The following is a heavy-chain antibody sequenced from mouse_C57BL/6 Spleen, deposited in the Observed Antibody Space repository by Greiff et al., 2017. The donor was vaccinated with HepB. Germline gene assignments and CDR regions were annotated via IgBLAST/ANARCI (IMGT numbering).Heavy chain of an antibody. CDR1: GYAFTNYL. CDR2: INPGSGGT. Sequence: QVQLQQSGAELVRPGTSVKVSCKASGYAFTNYLIGWVKQRPGQGLEWIGVINPGSGGTNYNEKFKGKATLTADKSSSTAYMQLSSLTSEDSAVYFCARSGTAQASYFDYWGQGPTLTVSS. J-gene: IGHJ2*01. CDR3: ARSGTAQASYFDY. D-gene: IGHD3-2*02. V-gene: IGHV1-54*01.